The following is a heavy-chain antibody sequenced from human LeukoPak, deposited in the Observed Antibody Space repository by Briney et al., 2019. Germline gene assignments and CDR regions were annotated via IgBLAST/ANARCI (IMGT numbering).Heavy chain of an antibody. CDR3: ATSGLFSRTYYYGSVDY. V-gene: IGHV1-46*01. CDR2: ISPSGGST. Sequence: ASVKVSCKAFGYTFTSNYMHWVRQAPGQGPEWMGVISPSGGSTTYAQKFQGRVTMTEDTSTDTAYMELSSLRSEDTAVYYCATSGLFSRTYYYGSVDYWGQGTLVTVSS. CDR1: GYTFTSNY. D-gene: IGHD3-10*01. J-gene: IGHJ4*02.